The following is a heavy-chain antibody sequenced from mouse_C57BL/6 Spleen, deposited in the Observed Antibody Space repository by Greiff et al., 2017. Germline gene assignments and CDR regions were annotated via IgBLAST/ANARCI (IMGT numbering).Heavy chain of an antibody. CDR2: INPSSGYT. V-gene: IGHV1-4*01. J-gene: IGHJ2*01. D-gene: IGHD2-4*01. Sequence: QVQLKQSGAELARPGASVKMSCKASGYTFTSYTMHWVKQRPGQGLAWIGYINPSSGYTKYNQKFKDKATLTADKSSSTAYMQLSSLTSEDSAVYYCARDYDVEGYFDYWGQGTTLTVSS. CDR3: ARDYDVEGYFDY. CDR1: GYTFTSYT.